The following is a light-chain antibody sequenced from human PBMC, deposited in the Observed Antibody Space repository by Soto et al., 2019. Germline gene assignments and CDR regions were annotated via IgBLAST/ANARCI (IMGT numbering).Light chain of an antibody. Sequence: QLVLTQPPSASGTPGQRVTISCSGSSSNIGTNYVYWYQQFPGTAPKLLIYKNDQRPSGVSDRFSGSKSGTSASLAISGLRSDDEADYSCAAWDDSLSGVLFGGGTKLTVL. CDR3: AAWDDSLSGVL. CDR1: SSNIGTNY. J-gene: IGLJ2*01. CDR2: KND. V-gene: IGLV1-47*01.